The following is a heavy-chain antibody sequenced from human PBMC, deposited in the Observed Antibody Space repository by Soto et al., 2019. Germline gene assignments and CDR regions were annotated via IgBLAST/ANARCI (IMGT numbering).Heavy chain of an antibody. D-gene: IGHD1-26*01. J-gene: IGHJ6*02. CDR1: GFTFSSYA. Sequence: QVQLVESGGGVVQPGRSLRLSCAASGFTFSSYAMHWVRQAPGKGLEWVAVISYDGSNKYYADSVKGRFTISRDNSKNTLYLQMNSLRAEDTAVYYCARDRYSGSYSQRIYYYYGMDVWGQGTTVTVSS. V-gene: IGHV3-30-3*01. CDR3: ARDRYSGSYSQRIYYYYGMDV. CDR2: ISYDGSNK.